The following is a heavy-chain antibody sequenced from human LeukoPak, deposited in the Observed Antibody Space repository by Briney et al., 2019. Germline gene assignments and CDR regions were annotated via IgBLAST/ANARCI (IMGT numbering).Heavy chain of an antibody. CDR3: AKHLGWGPSGSNWFDP. D-gene: IGHD6-25*01. CDR2: ISARGSST. CDR1: GFTFGAYA. Sequence: GGSLRLSCVASGFTFGAYAMSWVRQAPGKGLEWVSGISARGSSTYYADSVEGRFTISRDNSKNTLYLQINSLRAEDTAVYYCAKHLGWGPSGSNWFDPWGPGTLVTVSS. J-gene: IGHJ5*02. V-gene: IGHV3-23*01.